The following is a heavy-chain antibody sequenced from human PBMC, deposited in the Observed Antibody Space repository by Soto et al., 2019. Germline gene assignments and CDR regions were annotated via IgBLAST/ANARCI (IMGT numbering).Heavy chain of an antibody. Sequence: GASVKVSCKASGYTFTSYAMHWVRQAPGQRLEWMGWINAGNGNTKYSQKFQGRVTITRDTSASTAYMELSSLRSEDTAVYYCARDLLDILTGYWNGYYYYGMDVWGQGTTVTV. CDR2: INAGNGNT. D-gene: IGHD3-9*01. CDR3: ARDLLDILTGYWNGYYYYGMDV. CDR1: GYTFTSYA. J-gene: IGHJ6*02. V-gene: IGHV1-3*01.